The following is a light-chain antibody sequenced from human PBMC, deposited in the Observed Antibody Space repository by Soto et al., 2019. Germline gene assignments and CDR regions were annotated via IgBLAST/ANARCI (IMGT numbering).Light chain of an antibody. CDR2: GAS. J-gene: IGKJ2*01. V-gene: IGKV3-15*01. Sequence: EIVMTQSPATLSVYPGERATLSSRASQSVSSNLAWYQQKPDQAPRPLIYGASTRATGIPTRFSGSGSGTEFTLTISTRHSEDVAAYDCQHDTNRRLYTFGQGTKLEIK. CDR1: QSVSSN. CDR3: QHDTNRRLYT.